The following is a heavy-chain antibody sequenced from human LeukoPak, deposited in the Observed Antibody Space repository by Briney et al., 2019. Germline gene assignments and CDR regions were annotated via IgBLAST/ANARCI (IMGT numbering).Heavy chain of an antibody. J-gene: IGHJ2*01. CDR1: AGSISSCY. CDR3: ARVDVVVPAALWRYFDL. V-gene: IGHV4-59*13. D-gene: IGHD2-2*01. CDR2: SYYSGST. Sequence: SETLSLTCTVSAGSISSCYWSWIRQPPGTGLELIGYSYYSGSTNYNPSLKSRVTISVDTSKNKFSLKLSSVTAADTAVYYCARVDVVVPAALWRYFDLWGRGTLVTVSS.